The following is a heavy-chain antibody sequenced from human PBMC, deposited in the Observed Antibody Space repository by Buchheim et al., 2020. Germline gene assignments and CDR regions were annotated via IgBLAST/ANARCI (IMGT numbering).Heavy chain of an antibody. Sequence: EVQLVESGGGLVQPGGSLRLSCAASGFTFSTYWMTWVRQAPGKGLDWVANIDQDGRKTYYVDSLKGRFTISRDNARHSLYLQMNSLRAEDTAVYYCARGDIFVAGPFDYWGQGT. J-gene: IGHJ4*02. CDR2: IDQDGRKT. CDR3: ARGDIFVAGPFDY. CDR1: GFTFSTYW. D-gene: IGHD6-19*01. V-gene: IGHV3-7*01.